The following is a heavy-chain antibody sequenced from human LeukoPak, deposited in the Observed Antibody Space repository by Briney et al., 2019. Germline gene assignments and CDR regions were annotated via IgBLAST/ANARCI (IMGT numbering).Heavy chain of an antibody. CDR3: TKNGGYSDAFDI. J-gene: IGHJ3*02. Sequence: GGSLRLSCAASGFTVSSNYMSWVRQAPGKGLEWVSVIYSGGGTYYADSVKGRFTISRDNSKHSLYLQMNSLRTEDTALYYCTKNGGYSDAFDIWGQGTMVTVSS. D-gene: IGHD3-10*01. CDR2: IYSGGGT. CDR1: GFTVSSNY. V-gene: IGHV3-53*05.